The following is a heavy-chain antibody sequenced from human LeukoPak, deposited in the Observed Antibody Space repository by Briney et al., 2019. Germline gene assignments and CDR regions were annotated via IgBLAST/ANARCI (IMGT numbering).Heavy chain of an antibody. Sequence: ASVKVSCKASGYTFSSYGISWVRQAPGQGLEWMGWISTYNGNTNYAQKLQGRVTMTTDTSTSTAYMELRSLRSDDTAVYYCARDLHRVVVRGVPHYYYYMDVWGKGTTVTISS. D-gene: IGHD3-10*01. CDR2: ISTYNGNT. V-gene: IGHV1-18*01. CDR3: ARDLHRVVVRGVPHYYYYMDV. CDR1: GYTFSSYG. J-gene: IGHJ6*03.